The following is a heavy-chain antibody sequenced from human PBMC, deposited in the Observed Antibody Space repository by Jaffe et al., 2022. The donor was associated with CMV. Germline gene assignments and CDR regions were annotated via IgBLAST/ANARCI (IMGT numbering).Heavy chain of an antibody. Sequence: QVQLVESGGGVVQPGRSLRLSCAASGFTFSSYGMHWVRQAPGKGLEWVAVISYDGSNKYYADSVKGRFTISRDNSKNTLYLQMNSLRAEDTAVYYCAKDPTKKYSSGWHEGWFDPWGQGTLVTVSS. CDR3: AKDPTKKYSSGWHEGWFDP. V-gene: IGHV3-30*18. D-gene: IGHD6-19*01. CDR1: GFTFSSYG. CDR2: ISYDGSNK. J-gene: IGHJ5*02.